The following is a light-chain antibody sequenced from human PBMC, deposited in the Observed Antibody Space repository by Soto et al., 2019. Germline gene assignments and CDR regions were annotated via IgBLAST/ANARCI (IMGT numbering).Light chain of an antibody. CDR2: DVS. V-gene: IGKV1-5*01. Sequence: DIPMTQAPSTLSASVGDRVTITCRASQSINAWLAWYQQKPGKAPKLLIYDVSTLASGVPSRFSGSASGTEFTLTISNLESDEFASYYCQQYHRYSTFGQGTRVDIK. J-gene: IGKJ1*01. CDR1: QSINAW. CDR3: QQYHRYST.